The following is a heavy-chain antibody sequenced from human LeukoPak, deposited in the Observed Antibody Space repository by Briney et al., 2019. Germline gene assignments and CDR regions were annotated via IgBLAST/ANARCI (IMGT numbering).Heavy chain of an antibody. J-gene: IGHJ4*02. CDR1: GGSISSYY. Sequence: SETLSLTCTVSGGSISSYYWSWIRQPPGKGLEWIAYIYTSGSTNYNPSLKSRVTMSVDTSKNQFSLKLSSVTAADTAVYYCARHARAAGPSYFDYWGQGTLVTVSS. V-gene: IGHV4-4*09. D-gene: IGHD6-13*01. CDR3: ARHARAAGPSYFDY. CDR2: IYTSGST.